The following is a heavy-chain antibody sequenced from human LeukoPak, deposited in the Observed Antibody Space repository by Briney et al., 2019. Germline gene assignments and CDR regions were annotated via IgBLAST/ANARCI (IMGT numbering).Heavy chain of an antibody. CDR1: GFTFSSYA. Sequence: GGSLRLSCAASGFTFSSYAMSWVRQAPGKGLEWVSAISGSGGSTYYADSVKGRFTISRDNSKNTLYLQMNSLKTEDTAVYYCTTVEWWKGIDYWGQGTLVTVSS. J-gene: IGHJ4*02. CDR2: ISGSGGST. V-gene: IGHV3-23*01. CDR3: TTVEWWKGIDY. D-gene: IGHD3-3*01.